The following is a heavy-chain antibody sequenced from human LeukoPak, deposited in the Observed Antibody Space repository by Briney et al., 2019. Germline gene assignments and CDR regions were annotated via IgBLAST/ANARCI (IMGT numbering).Heavy chain of an antibody. J-gene: IGHJ5*02. CDR2: INRSGST. CDR3: ARRIAARPSWFDP. V-gene: IGHV4-34*01. Sequence: SETLSLTCAVYGGSFSGYYWSWTRQPPGKGLEWIGEINRSGSTNYNPSLKSRVTISVDTSKNQFSLKLSSVTAADTAVYYCARRIAARPSWFDPWGQGTLVTVSS. CDR1: GGSFSGYY. D-gene: IGHD6-6*01.